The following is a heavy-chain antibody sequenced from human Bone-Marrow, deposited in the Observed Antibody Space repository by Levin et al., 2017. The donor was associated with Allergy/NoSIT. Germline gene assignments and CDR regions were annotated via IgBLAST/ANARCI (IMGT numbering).Heavy chain of an antibody. CDR2: VSRTSSFI. J-gene: IGHJ4*02. CDR1: GFTFGNYT. CDR3: ARGEVGATDY. D-gene: IGHD1-26*01. Sequence: PGGSLRLSCAGSGFTFGNYTMSWVRQAPGTGLEWVSLVSRTSSFIFYADSVRGRFIISRDNAKSSMFLQMNSLTVDDSAVYYCARGEVGATDYWGQGILVTVSS. V-gene: IGHV3-21*06.